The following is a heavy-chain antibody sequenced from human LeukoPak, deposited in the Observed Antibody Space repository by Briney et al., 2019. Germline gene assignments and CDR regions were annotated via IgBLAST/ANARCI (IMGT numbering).Heavy chain of an antibody. CDR3: ARVFQKQLADY. V-gene: IGHV1-2*02. CDR2: INLNSGGT. J-gene: IGHJ4*02. Sequence: ASVKVSCKASGYTFTGYYMHWVRQAPGQGLEWMGWINLNSGGTKYAQKFQGRVAMTRDTSISTAYMEVSRLRSDDTAVYYCARVFQKQLADYWGQGTLVTVSS. D-gene: IGHD6-13*01. CDR1: GYTFTGYY.